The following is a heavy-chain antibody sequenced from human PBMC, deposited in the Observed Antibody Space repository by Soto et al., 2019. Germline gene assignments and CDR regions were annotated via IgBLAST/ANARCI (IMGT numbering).Heavy chain of an antibody. D-gene: IGHD6-25*01. CDR1: SGSISTGNW. CDR3: ARVFSSGSGWMYYFDC. V-gene: IGHV4-4*02. J-gene: IGHJ4*02. CDR2: IYYTGAT. Sequence: QVELQESGPRLVKSSGTLSLTCEVSSGSISTGNWWSWVRQPPGKGLEWIGEIYYTGATNYNPSLKSRGTMTIDKSKDQFSLVLTSATAAETAVYYCARVFSSGSGWMYYFDCWGQGSLVCVSS.